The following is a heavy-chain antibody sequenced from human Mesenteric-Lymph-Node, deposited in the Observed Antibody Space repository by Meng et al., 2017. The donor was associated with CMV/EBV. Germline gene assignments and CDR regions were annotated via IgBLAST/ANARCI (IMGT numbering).Heavy chain of an antibody. V-gene: IGHV4-39*06. CDR2: IYYIGKT. D-gene: IGHD3/OR15-3a*01. CDR3: AREAVFGLGFYGMDV. CDR1: GGSISSSSYY. J-gene: IGHJ6*02. Sequence: SETLSLTCTVSGGSISSSSYYWGWLRQSPGRGLEWIGSIYYIGKTESNPSFRSRVIIEVDTSKNEFTLELISVSVADTAVYYCAREAVFGLGFYGMDVWGQGTTVTVSS.